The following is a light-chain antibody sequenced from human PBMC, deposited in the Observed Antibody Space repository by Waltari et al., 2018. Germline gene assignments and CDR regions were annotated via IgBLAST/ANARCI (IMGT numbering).Light chain of an antibody. CDR1: QSLLHSNGYNY. V-gene: IGKV2-28*01. CDR3: MQALQILYG. CDR2: LGS. Sequence: DIVMTQSPLSLPVTPGEPASISCRSSQSLLHSNGYNYLDWYLQKPGQSPQLLIYLGSNRASGVPDRFSGSGSGTDFTLKIIRVEAEDVGVYYCMQALQILYGFGQGTKLEIK. J-gene: IGKJ2*03.